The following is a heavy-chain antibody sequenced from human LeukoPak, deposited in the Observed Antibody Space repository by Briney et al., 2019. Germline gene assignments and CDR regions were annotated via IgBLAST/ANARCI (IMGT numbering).Heavy chain of an antibody. J-gene: IGHJ4*02. D-gene: IGHD4-23*01. CDR2: ISTDGSSK. CDR3: ARDEDDYGGKSALGY. CDR1: GFSFSSYW. Sequence: GGSPRLSCAASGFSFSSYWLHWVRQAPGKGLVWVARISTDGSSKSYADSVKGRFTISRDNAKNTLYLQMNSLRAEDTAVYYCARDEDDYGGKSALGYWGQGTLVTVSS. V-gene: IGHV3-74*01.